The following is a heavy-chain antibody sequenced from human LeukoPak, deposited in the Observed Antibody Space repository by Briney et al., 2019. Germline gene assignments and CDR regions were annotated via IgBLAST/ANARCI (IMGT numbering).Heavy chain of an antibody. CDR3: TRLRQDCSRTSCYYYFYYYYMDV. Sequence: PGGSLRLSCTASGFSFDDYDMSWFRQAPGKGPEWVGFVRSKSYGGATDYAASVKGRFTISRDDPKSIAYLLMNSLKTEDTAVYYCTRLRQDCSRTSCYYYFYYYYMDVWGKGTTVTVSS. CDR1: GFSFDDYD. D-gene: IGHD2-2*01. V-gene: IGHV3-49*03. CDR2: VRSKSYGGAT. J-gene: IGHJ6*03.